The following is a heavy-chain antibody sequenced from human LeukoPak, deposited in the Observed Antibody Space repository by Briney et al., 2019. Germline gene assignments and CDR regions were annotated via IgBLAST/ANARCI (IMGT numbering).Heavy chain of an antibody. D-gene: IGHD2-15*01. J-gene: IGHJ5*02. Sequence: GASVKVSCKASGYTFTDYYMHWVRQAPGQGLEWMGWINPNSGGTNYAQKFQGRVTMTRDTSISTAYMELSRLRSDDTAVYYCARDSFLTFLVVAATNWFDPWGQGTLVTVSS. CDR2: INPNSGGT. V-gene: IGHV1-2*02. CDR1: GYTFTDYY. CDR3: ARDSFLTFLVVAATNWFDP.